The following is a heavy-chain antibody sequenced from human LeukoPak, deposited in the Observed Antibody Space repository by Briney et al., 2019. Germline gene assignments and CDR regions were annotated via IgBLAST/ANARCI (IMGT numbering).Heavy chain of an antibody. CDR1: VGSFSEYY. V-gene: IGHV4-34*01. Sequence: SETLSLTCAVYVGSFSEYYWSWSPQPPGKGLECIGEINHSGSTNYNPPLKSRVTISVDTFKNQFSLKLASVTAADTAVYYCARVPEGGWLVSFDYWGQGTLVTVSS. D-gene: IGHD3-9*01. CDR3: ARVPEGGWLVSFDY. CDR2: INHSGST. J-gene: IGHJ4*02.